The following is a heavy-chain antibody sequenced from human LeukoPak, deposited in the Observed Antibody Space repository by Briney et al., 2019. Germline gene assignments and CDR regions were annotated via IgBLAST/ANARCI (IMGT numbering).Heavy chain of an antibody. J-gene: IGHJ4*02. Sequence: ASVEVFCKASGYTFTGYYIDWVRQAPGQGLEWMGWINSDSGGTNYAQKFQGRVTMTRDTATSTAYMELSSLRSDDTAFYYCARDTITVTTPYFDYWGQGTLVTVPS. D-gene: IGHD4-17*01. CDR2: INSDSGGT. CDR1: GYTFTGYY. V-gene: IGHV1-2*02. CDR3: ARDTITVTTPYFDY.